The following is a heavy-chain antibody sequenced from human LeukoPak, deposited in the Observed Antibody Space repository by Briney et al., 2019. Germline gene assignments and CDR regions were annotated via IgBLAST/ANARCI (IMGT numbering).Heavy chain of an antibody. CDR2: INHSGST. V-gene: IGHV4-34*01. Sequence: SETLSLTCAVYNGSLSEYYWSWIRQPPGKGLEWIGEINHSGSTTYNPSLQSRVTMSVDTSKNQFSLEVSSETAADTAVYYCAGWNAHYHFFDYWVPGIPLTVSS. CDR1: NGSLSEYY. CDR3: AGWNAHYHFFDY. J-gene: IGHJ4*02. D-gene: IGHD4/OR15-4a*01.